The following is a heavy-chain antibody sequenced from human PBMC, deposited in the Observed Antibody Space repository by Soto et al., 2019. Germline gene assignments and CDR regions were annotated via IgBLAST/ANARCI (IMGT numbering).Heavy chain of an antibody. CDR3: ARTLKAYYYDSSGYYYGPGRTGIDY. V-gene: IGHV1-8*01. Sequence: ASVKVSCKASGYTFTSYDINWVRQATGQGLEWMGWMNPNSGNTGYAQKFQGRVTMTRNTSISTAYMELRSLRSDDTAVYYCARTLKAYYYDSSGYYYGPGRTGIDYWGQGTLVTVSS. D-gene: IGHD3-22*01. CDR2: MNPNSGNT. J-gene: IGHJ4*02. CDR1: GYTFTSYD.